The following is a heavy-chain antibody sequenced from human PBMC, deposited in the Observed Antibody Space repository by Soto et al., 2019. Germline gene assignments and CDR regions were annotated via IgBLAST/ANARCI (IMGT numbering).Heavy chain of an antibody. CDR2: INTDGATS. V-gene: IGHV3-74*03. D-gene: IGHD2-2*01. CDR1: GFTFSGHW. CDR3: AREAGYCSRTSCYRRAFDT. J-gene: IGHJ3*02. Sequence: EVQLVESGGDLVQPGGSLRLSCAASGFTFSGHWMHWVRQVPGKGLEWVSRINTDGATSTYADSVKGRFTISRDNAKNTLYLQMSALIAVDTALYYCAREAGYCSRTSCYRRAFDTWGQGTTVTVSS.